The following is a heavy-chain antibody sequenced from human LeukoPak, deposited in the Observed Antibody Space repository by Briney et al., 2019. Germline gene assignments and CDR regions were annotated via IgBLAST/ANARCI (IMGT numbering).Heavy chain of an antibody. Sequence: SQTLSLTCTVSGGSINSGDYYWSRIRQPPGKDLEWIGYIYYSGSTYYNPSLKSRVSISVDTSKNQFSLKLSSLTAADTAVYYCARDSAQPKRIYQLSSGGWFDPWGQGSLVTVSS. D-gene: IGHD2-2*01. J-gene: IGHJ5*02. CDR3: ARDSAQPKRIYQLSSGGWFDP. CDR1: GGSINSGDYY. V-gene: IGHV4-30-4*01. CDR2: IYYSGST.